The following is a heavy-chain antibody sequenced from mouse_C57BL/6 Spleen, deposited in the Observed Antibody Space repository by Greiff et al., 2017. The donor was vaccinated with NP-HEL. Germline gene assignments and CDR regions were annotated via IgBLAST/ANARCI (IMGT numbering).Heavy chain of an antibody. CDR3: ARPGYSNYYAMDY. J-gene: IGHJ4*01. CDR2: ISSGSSTI. D-gene: IGHD2-5*01. V-gene: IGHV5-17*01. CDR1: GFTFSDYG. Sequence: EVQVVESGGGLVKPGGSLKLSCAASGFTFSDYGMHWVRQAPEKGLEWVAYISSGSSTIYYADTVKGRFTISRDNAKNTLFLQMTSLRSEDTAMYYCARPGYSNYYAMDYWGQGTSVTVSS.